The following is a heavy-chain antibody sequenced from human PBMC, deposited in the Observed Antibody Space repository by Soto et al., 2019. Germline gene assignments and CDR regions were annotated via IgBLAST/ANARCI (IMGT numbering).Heavy chain of an antibody. CDR2: IYHSGST. V-gene: IGHV4-30-2*01. CDR3: ARVPDV. J-gene: IGHJ6*02. Sequence: WTWIRQPPGKGLEWIGYIYHSGSTYYNPSLKSRVTISVDRSKNQFSLKLSSVTAADTAVYYCARVPDVWGQGTTITVSS.